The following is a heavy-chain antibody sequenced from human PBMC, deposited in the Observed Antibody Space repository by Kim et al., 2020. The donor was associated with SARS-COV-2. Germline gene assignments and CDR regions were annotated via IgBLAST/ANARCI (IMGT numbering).Heavy chain of an antibody. J-gene: IGHJ6*02. CDR3: AKDGLVVDTAMVTSYYYYGMDV. D-gene: IGHD5-18*01. CDR1: GFTFSSYA. Sequence: GGSLRLSCAASGFTFSSYAMSWVRQAPGKGLEWVSAISGSGGSTYYADSVKGRFTISRDNSKNTLYLQMNSLRAEDTAVYYCAKDGLVVDTAMVTSYYYYGMDVWGQGTTVTVSS. V-gene: IGHV3-23*01. CDR2: ISGSGGST.